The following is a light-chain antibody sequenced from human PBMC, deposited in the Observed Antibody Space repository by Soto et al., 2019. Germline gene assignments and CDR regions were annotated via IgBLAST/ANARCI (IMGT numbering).Light chain of an antibody. V-gene: IGKV3-15*01. J-gene: IGKJ3*01. Sequence: IFMTQSPDTLSVSPWESATLSCRASQRVYSNLAWYQQRPGQAPRLLIYGASTRATGVPARFSGRGSGTEFTLTISRLEPEDFAVYYCQHYGSSFTFGPGTKVDIK. CDR3: QHYGSSFT. CDR2: GAS. CDR1: QRVYSN.